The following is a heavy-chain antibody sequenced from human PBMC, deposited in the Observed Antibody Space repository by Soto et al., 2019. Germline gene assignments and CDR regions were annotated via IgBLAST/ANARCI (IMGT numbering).Heavy chain of an antibody. D-gene: IGHD3-3*01. V-gene: IGHV3-23*01. J-gene: IGHJ6*02. CDR3: ARLLYDFWSGYYRRGPLDV. Sequence: GGSLRLSCEASGFSFSTFDMSWVRQAPGKGLQCVSFIRGSDGTTYYADSVRGRFTISRDNAKNSLYLQMNSLRDEDTAVYYCARLLYDFWSGYYRRGPLDVWGQGTTVTVSS. CDR1: GFSFSTFD. CDR2: IRGSDGTT.